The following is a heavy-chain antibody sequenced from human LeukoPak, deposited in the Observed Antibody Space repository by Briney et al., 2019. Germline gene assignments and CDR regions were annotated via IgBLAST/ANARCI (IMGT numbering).Heavy chain of an antibody. J-gene: IGHJ4*02. V-gene: IGHV3-48*03. CDR2: ISSSGSTI. CDR3: ARDGYDSSGQLEFDY. CDR1: GFTFSSYE. D-gene: IGHD3-22*01. Sequence: PGGSLRLSCAASGFTFSSYEMNWVRQAPGKGLEWVSYISSSGSTIYYADSVKGGFTISRDNAKNSLYLQMNSLRAENTALYYSARDGYDSSGQLEFDYWGQGTLVTVSS.